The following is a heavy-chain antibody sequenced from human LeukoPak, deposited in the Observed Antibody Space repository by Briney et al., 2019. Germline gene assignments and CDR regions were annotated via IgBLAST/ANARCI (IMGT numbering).Heavy chain of an antibody. D-gene: IGHD2-2*01. V-gene: IGHV1-18*01. CDR3: ARGQDSTTPSYWFDP. J-gene: IGHJ5*02. Sequence: GASVKVSCKASGYTFTSYGISWVRQAPGQGLEWMGWISAYNGKTNYAQKLQGRVTMTTDTSTSTAYMELRSLRSDDTAVYYCARGQDSTTPSYWFDPWGQGTLVTVSS. CDR2: ISAYNGKT. CDR1: GYTFTSYG.